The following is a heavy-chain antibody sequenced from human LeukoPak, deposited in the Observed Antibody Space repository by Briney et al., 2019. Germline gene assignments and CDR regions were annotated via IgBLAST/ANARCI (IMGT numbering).Heavy chain of an antibody. CDR2: FDREDGEK. V-gene: IGHV1-24*01. J-gene: IGHJ3*02. Sequence: GASVKLSCKVSGYTPTELSMHWVRQAPGKGLVWMGGFDREDGEKIYAQKFQGRVTMTEDTSTDTVYMELISLSAEDAAVYYCATDGGGSYGPEDGAFDMWGQGTMVTVSS. D-gene: IGHD1-26*01. CDR3: ATDGGGSYGPEDGAFDM. CDR1: GYTPTELS.